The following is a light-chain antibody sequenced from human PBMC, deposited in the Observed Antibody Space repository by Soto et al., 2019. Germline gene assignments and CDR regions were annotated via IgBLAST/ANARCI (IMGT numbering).Light chain of an antibody. CDR3: SSYAGSNNLV. Sequence: QSVLTQPPSASGSPGQSVTISCTGSSRDVGGYNYVSWYQQHPGKAPKIMIYEVSKRPSGVPDRFSGSKSDNTASLTVSGLQAEDEADYYCSSYAGSNNLVFGGGTKLTVL. CDR2: EVS. CDR1: SRDVGGYNY. V-gene: IGLV2-8*01. J-gene: IGLJ2*01.